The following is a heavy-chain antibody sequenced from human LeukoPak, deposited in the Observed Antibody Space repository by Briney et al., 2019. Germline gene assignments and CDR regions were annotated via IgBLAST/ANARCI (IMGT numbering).Heavy chain of an antibody. Sequence: PSETLSLTCTVSGGSISSSSYYWGWIRQPPGKGLEWIGSIYYSGSTNYNPSLKSRVTISVDTSKNQFSLKLSSVTAADTAVYYCARGHEAGFDPWGQGTLVTVSS. CDR2: IYYSGST. V-gene: IGHV4-39*07. J-gene: IGHJ5*02. D-gene: IGHD6-13*01. CDR1: GGSISSSSYY. CDR3: ARGHEAGFDP.